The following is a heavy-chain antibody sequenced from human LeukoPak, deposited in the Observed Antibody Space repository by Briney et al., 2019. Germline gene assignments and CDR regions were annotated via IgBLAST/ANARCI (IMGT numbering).Heavy chain of an antibody. D-gene: IGHD3-3*01. V-gene: IGHV4-39*01. J-gene: IGHJ3*02. CDR1: GGSISSSSYY. CDR3: ASGGPEIFGVVIGAFDI. CDR2: IYYSGST. Sequence: SETLSLTCTVSGGSISSSSYYWGWIRQPPGKGLEWIGSIYYSGSTYYNPSLKSRVTISVDTSKNQFSLKLRSVTAADTAVYYCASGGPEIFGVVIGAFDIWGQGTMVTVSS.